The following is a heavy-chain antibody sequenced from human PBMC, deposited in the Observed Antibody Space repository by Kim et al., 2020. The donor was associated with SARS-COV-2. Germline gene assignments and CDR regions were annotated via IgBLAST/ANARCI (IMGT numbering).Heavy chain of an antibody. Sequence: SVKVSCKASGGTFSSYAISWVRQAPGQGLEWMGGIIPIFGTANYAQKFQGRVTITADESTSTAYMELSSLRSEDTAVYYCARILLERRSTTYYFDYWGQGTLVTVSS. CDR1: GGTFSSYA. V-gene: IGHV1-69*13. D-gene: IGHD1-1*01. CDR2: IIPIFGTA. CDR3: ARILLERRSTTYYFDY. J-gene: IGHJ4*02.